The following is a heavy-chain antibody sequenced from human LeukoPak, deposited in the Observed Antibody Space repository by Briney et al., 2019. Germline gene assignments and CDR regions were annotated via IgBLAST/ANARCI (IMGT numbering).Heavy chain of an antibody. CDR2: IYYSGST. V-gene: IGHV4-39*01. CDR3: ARISLVIMTTVVLGGFDP. Sequence: SETLSLTCTVSGGSISSSSYYWGWIRQPPGKGLEWIGSIYYSGSTYYNPSLKGRVTISVDTSKNQFSLKLSSVTAADTAVYYCARISLVIMTTVVLGGFDPWGQGTLVTVSS. D-gene: IGHD4-4*01. CDR1: GGSISSSSYY. J-gene: IGHJ5*02.